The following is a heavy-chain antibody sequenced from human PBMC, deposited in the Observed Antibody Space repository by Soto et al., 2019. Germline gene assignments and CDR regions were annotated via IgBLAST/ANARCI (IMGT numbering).Heavy chain of an antibody. V-gene: IGHV3-23*01. Sequence: GGSLRLSCAASGFTFSSYAMSWVRQAPGKGLEWLSAISGGGNTYYADSVRGRFTISRDNSKNTLYLQINSLRAEDTAVYYCAKDISMVRGPIMTPSPFDYWGQGTLVTVSS. CDR1: GFTFSSYA. CDR2: ISGGGNT. D-gene: IGHD3-10*01. CDR3: AKDISMVRGPIMTPSPFDY. J-gene: IGHJ4*02.